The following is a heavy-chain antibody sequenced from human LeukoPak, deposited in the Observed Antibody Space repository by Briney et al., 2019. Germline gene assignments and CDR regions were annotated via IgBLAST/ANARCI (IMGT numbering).Heavy chain of an antibody. CDR1: GFTFSSYW. CDR3: ARDRVVGATPAFDI. V-gene: IGHV3-7*01. Sequence: GGSLRLSCAASGFTFSSYWMSWVRQAPGKGLEWVANIKQDGSEKYYVDSVKGRFTISRDNAKNSLYLQMNSLRAEDTAVYYCARDRVVGATPAFDIWGQGTMVTVSS. J-gene: IGHJ3*02. CDR2: IKQDGSEK. D-gene: IGHD1-26*01.